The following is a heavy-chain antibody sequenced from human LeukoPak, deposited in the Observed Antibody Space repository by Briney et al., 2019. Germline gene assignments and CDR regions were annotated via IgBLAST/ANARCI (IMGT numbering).Heavy chain of an antibody. Sequence: GGSLRLSCAASGFTFSTYTMNWVRQAPGKGLEWIAFISYDGSKKYYGDSVKGRFTISRDSSKNILYLQMNALTTEDTAVYYCAKDRGSGTYYLIPDYWGQGTLVIVSS. CDR3: AKDRGSGTYYLIPDY. J-gene: IGHJ4*02. CDR2: ISYDGSKK. V-gene: IGHV3-30*02. D-gene: IGHD3-10*01. CDR1: GFTFSTYT.